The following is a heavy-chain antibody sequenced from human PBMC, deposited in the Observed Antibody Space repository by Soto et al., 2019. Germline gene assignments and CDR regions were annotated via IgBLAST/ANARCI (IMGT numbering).Heavy chain of an antibody. D-gene: IGHD1-20*01. J-gene: IGHJ5*02. CDR1: GFTFSSYS. Sequence: LGGSLRLSCAASGFTFSSYSMNWVRQAPGKGLEWVSSISSSGSYIYYADSVKGRFTISRDNSKNTLYLQMNSLRAEDTAVYYCARDSSTYNWNQNWFDPWGQGTPVTVSS. CDR2: ISSSGSYI. CDR3: ARDSSTYNWNQNWFDP. V-gene: IGHV3-21*01.